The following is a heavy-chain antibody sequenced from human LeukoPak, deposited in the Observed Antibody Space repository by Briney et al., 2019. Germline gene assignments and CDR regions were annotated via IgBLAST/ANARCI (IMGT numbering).Heavy chain of an antibody. J-gene: IGHJ4*02. Sequence: GGSLRLSCAASGFTFDDYAMHWVRQAPGKGLEWVSLISGDGSRAYYADSVKGRFTVSRDNSKNSLYLQMNSLRTEDTAFYYCAKVRPTRFVESSGWLELGYWGQGTLVTVSS. CDR1: GFTFDDYA. CDR2: ISGDGSRA. V-gene: IGHV3-43*02. CDR3: AKVRPTRFVESSGWLELGY. D-gene: IGHD6-19*01.